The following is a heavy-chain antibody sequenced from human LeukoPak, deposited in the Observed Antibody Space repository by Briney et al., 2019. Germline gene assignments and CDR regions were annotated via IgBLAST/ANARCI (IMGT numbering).Heavy chain of an antibody. V-gene: IGHV3-21*01. D-gene: IGHD2-2*01. Sequence: GGSLRLSCAASGFTFSSYSMSWVRQAPGKGLEWVSSISDDSNYIYYADSVEGRFTISRDNAKNSLYLQMNSLRAEVTAVYYCANHLACGSTSCPPFDYWGQGTLVTVSS. J-gene: IGHJ4*02. CDR1: GFTFSSYS. CDR3: ANHLACGSTSCPPFDY. CDR2: ISDDSNYI.